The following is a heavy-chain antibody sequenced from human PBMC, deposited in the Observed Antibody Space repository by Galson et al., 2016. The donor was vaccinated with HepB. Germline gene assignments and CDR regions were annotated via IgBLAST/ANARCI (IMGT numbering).Heavy chain of an antibody. CDR3: AREGFNAFDV. D-gene: IGHD3-3*01. J-gene: IGHJ3*01. Sequence: LRLSCAASGFTVRTLYMSWVGQAPGKGLEWVSVIHSGGSTYHADSVKGRFTVSRDDSKNTVYLQMNSLRVEDTAIYYCAREGFNAFDVWGQGTVVTISS. V-gene: IGHV3-53*01. CDR2: IHSGGST. CDR1: GFTVRTLY.